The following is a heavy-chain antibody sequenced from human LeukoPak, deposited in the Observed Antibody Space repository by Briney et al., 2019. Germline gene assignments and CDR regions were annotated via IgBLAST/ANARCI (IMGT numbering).Heavy chain of an antibody. CDR3: ASSFDWLLLFDY. CDR2: INSDGSTT. CDR1: GFTFRTYW. D-gene: IGHD3-9*01. J-gene: IGHJ4*02. Sequence: PGGSLRLSCVASGFTFRTYWMHWVRQAPGKGLLWVSHINSDGSTTNYADSVRGRFTISRDNAKNTLYLQMTSLRAEDAAVYYCASSFDWLLLFDYWGQGTLVTVSS. V-gene: IGHV3-74*01.